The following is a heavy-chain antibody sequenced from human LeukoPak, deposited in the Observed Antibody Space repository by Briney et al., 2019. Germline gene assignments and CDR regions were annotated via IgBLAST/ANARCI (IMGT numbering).Heavy chain of an antibody. D-gene: IGHD5-18*01. V-gene: IGHV3-21*01. CDR2: ISSSSSYI. J-gene: IGHJ3*02. CDR3: ARDSGRMDTLFGKDAFDI. Sequence: GGSLRLSCAASGFTFSSYSMNWVRQAPGKGLEWVSSISSSSSYIYYADSVKGRFTISRDNAKNSLYLQMNSLRAEDTAVYYCARDSGRMDTLFGKDAFDIWGQGTMVTVSS. CDR1: GFTFSSYS.